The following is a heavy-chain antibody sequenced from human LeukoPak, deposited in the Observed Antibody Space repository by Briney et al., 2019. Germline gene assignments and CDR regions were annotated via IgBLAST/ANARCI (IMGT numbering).Heavy chain of an antibody. CDR3: ARVSLVRGAPAYYFDY. Sequence: PSETLSLTCTVSGGSISPYYWSWIRQPPGKGLEWIGYIYYSGSTNYNPSLKSRVTMSVDTSKNQFSLKLSSVTAADTAVYYCARVSLVRGAPAYYFDYWGQGTLVTVSS. V-gene: IGHV4-59*12. CDR1: GGSISPYY. J-gene: IGHJ4*02. CDR2: IYYSGST. D-gene: IGHD3-10*01.